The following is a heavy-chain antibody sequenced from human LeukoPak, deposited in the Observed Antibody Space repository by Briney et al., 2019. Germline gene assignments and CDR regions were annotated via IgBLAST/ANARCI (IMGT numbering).Heavy chain of an antibody. CDR2: IYYSGST. Sequence: SETLSLTCTVSGGSISSYYWSWLRQPPGKGLEGIGYIYYSGSTNYSPSLKRRVTISVDTSKNQFSLKLSSVTAADTAVYYCARDGNPTDWFDPWGQGTLVTVSS. J-gene: IGHJ5*02. V-gene: IGHV4-59*01. D-gene: IGHD2/OR15-2a*01. CDR3: ARDGNPTDWFDP. CDR1: GGSISSYY.